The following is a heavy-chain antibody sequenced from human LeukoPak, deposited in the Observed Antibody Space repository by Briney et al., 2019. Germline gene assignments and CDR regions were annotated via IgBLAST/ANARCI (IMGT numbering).Heavy chain of an antibody. Sequence: GSSVKVSCKASGGTFSRYAISWVRQAPGQGLEWMGGIIPMFGTTNYAQKFQGRVTTTANESTSTAYMELSSLRSEDTAVYYCARVYCSSTNCYEADVWGKGTTVTVSS. D-gene: IGHD2-2*01. CDR1: GGTFSRYA. CDR2: IIPMFGTT. CDR3: ARVYCSSTNCYEADV. J-gene: IGHJ6*04. V-gene: IGHV1-69*01.